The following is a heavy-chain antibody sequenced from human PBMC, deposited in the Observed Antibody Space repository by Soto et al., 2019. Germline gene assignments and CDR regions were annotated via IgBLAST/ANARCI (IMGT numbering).Heavy chain of an antibody. D-gene: IGHD6-19*01. CDR1: GYTFTSYG. CDR3: AREDSSGWYGMDV. Sequence: EASVKVSCKASGYTFTSYGSSWVRQAPGQGLEWMGWISAYNGNTNYAQKLQGRVTMTTDTSTSTAYMELRSLRSDDTAVYYCAREDSSGWYGMDVWGQGTTVTVSS. CDR2: ISAYNGNT. V-gene: IGHV1-18*01. J-gene: IGHJ6*02.